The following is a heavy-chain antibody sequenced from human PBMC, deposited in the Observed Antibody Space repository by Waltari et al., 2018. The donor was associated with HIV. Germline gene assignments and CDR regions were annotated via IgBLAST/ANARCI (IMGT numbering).Heavy chain of an antibody. Sequence: QARLMESGGAGVQPGGPLRLSCITSGYDFGSFGLYWVRQGPGNTSGWVSFINFDGKNEDYSDSVKGRFTTSRDNVKGMLFLQMTNLKSKDAALYDCAKGGTEKGGGGWGIDFWGRGSLVTVSS. D-gene: IGHD3-16*01. J-gene: IGHJ4*02. CDR1: GYDFGSFG. V-gene: IGHV3-30*02. CDR2: INFDGKNE. CDR3: AKGGTEKGGGGWGIDF.